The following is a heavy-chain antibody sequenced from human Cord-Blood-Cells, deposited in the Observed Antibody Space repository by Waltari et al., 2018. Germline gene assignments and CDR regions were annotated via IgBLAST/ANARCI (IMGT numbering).Heavy chain of an antibody. J-gene: IGHJ6*02. CDR1: GFTFSSYS. Sequence: EVQLVESGGGLVKPGGSLRLSCAASGFTFSSYSMNWVRQAPGKGLEWVSSISSSSSYIYYADSVKGRFTISRDNAKNSLYLQMNSLRAEDTAVYYCAREDFSSSWFPRYYGMDVWGQGTTVTVSS. CDR2: ISSSSSYI. CDR3: AREDFSSSWFPRYYGMDV. V-gene: IGHV3-21*01. D-gene: IGHD6-13*01.